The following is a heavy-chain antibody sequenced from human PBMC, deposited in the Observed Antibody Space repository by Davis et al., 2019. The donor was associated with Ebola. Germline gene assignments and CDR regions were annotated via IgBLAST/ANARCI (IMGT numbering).Heavy chain of an antibody. V-gene: IGHV3-33*01. CDR1: GFTFSSYG. CDR3: ARDTQTTVNTNPYYYYGMDV. Sequence: GESLKISCAASGFTFSSYGMHWVRQAPGKGLEWVAVIWYDGSNKYYVDSVKGRFTISRDNAKNSLYLQMNSLRAEDTAVYYCARDTQTTVNTNPYYYYGMDVWGQGTTVTVSS. D-gene: IGHD4-11*01. CDR2: IWYDGSNK. J-gene: IGHJ6*02.